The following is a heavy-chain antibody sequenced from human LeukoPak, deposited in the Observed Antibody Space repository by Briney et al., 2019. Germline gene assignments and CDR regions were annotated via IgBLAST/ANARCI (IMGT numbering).Heavy chain of an antibody. D-gene: IGHD3-9*01. CDR2: IYCSGST. Sequence: PSETLSPTCTVSGGSISSYYWSWIRQPPGKGLEWIGYIYCSGSTNYNPSLKSRVTISVDTSKNQFSLKLSSVTAADTAVYYCARGGRAYYDILTGHHYYYYMDVWGKGTTVTVSS. CDR3: ARGGRAYYDILTGHHYYYYMDV. V-gene: IGHV4-59*01. CDR1: GGSISSYY. J-gene: IGHJ6*03.